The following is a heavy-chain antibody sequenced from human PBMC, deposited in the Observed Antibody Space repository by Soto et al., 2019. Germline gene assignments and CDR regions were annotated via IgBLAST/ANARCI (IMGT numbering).Heavy chain of an antibody. Sequence: HGESLKISCQGSGYSFTTYWINWVRQMPGKGLEWVGRIDPRDSISDYSPSFRGHVTFSTDKSINTAYLQWGSLRASDTAMYYCARRPKGSIWDSSSGNYYYYGMDVWDQGTTVTVSS. CDR1: GYSFTTYW. J-gene: IGHJ6*02. CDR2: IDPRDSIS. V-gene: IGHV5-10-1*01. CDR3: ARRPKGSIWDSSSGNYYYYGMDV. D-gene: IGHD6-6*01.